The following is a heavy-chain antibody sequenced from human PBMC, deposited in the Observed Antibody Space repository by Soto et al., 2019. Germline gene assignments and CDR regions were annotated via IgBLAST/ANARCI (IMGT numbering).Heavy chain of an antibody. CDR3: AREVARDSSGSVYYYYGMDV. CDR1: GGTFSSYA. V-gene: IGHV1-69*13. D-gene: IGHD3-22*01. J-gene: IGHJ6*02. Sequence: SVKVSCKASGGTFSSYAISWVRQAPGQGLEWMGGIIPIFGTANYAQKFQGRVTITADESTSTAYMELSSLRPEDTAVYYCAREVARDSSGSVYYYYGMDVWGQGTTVAVSS. CDR2: IIPIFGTA.